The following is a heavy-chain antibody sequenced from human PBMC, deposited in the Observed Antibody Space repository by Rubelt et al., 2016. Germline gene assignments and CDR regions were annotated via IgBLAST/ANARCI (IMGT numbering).Heavy chain of an antibody. Sequence: IYYSGSTNYNPSLKSRVTISVGTSKNQFSLKLSSVTAADTAVYYCARAGIAAAGYYYYGMDVWGQGTTVTVSS. CDR3: ARAGIAAAGYYYYGMDV. D-gene: IGHD6-13*01. CDR2: IYYSGST. V-gene: IGHV4-59*01. J-gene: IGHJ6*02.